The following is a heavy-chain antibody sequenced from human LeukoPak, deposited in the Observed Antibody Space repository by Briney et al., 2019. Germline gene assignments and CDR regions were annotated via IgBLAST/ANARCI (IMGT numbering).Heavy chain of an antibody. D-gene: IGHD3-16*02. CDR1: GGTFSSYA. CDR2: IIPIFGTA. V-gene: IGHV1-69*13. J-gene: IGHJ4*02. Sequence: SVKVSCKASGGTFSSYAISWVRQAPGQGLEWVGGIIPIFGTANYAQKFQGRVTITADESTSTAYMELSSLRSEDTAVYYCAVTFGGVIVIAFDYWGQGTLVTVSS. CDR3: AVTFGGVIVIAFDY.